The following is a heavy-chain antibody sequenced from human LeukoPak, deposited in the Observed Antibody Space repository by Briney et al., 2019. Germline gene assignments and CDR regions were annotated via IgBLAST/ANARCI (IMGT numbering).Heavy chain of an antibody. CDR2: ISSSSSYI. CDR3: ARSGSYYVDWFDP. J-gene: IGHJ5*02. D-gene: IGHD1-26*01. V-gene: IGHV3-21*01. CDR1: GFTFSSYS. Sequence: GGSLRLSCAASGFTFSSYSMNWVRQAPGKGLEWVSSISSSSSYIYYADSVNGRFTISRDNAKNSLYLQMNSLRAEDTAVYYCARSGSYYVDWFDPWGQGTLVTVSS.